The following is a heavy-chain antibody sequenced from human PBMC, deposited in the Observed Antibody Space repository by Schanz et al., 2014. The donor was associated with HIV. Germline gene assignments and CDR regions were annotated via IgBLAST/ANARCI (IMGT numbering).Heavy chain of an antibody. J-gene: IGHJ4*02. V-gene: IGHV1-69*01. Sequence: QVQLVQSGAEVKQPGSSVKVSCKASGGTFSSYAISWVRQAPGQGLEWMGGIIPRFDTANYAQKFQGRVTFTADESTSTAYMELSSLRSEDTAVYYCARTYTGDWSTGADWGQGTLVTVSS. CDR1: GGTFSSYA. CDR2: IIPRFDTA. D-gene: IGHD2-21*02. CDR3: ARTYTGDWSTGAD.